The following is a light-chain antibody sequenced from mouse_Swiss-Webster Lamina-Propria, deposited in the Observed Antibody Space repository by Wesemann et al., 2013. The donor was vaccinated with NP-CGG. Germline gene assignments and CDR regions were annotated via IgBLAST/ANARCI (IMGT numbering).Light chain of an antibody. CDR2: STS. CDR1: SSVSSSY. J-gene: IGKJ5*01. Sequence: QIVLTQSPAIMSASLGERVTMTCTASSSVSSSYLHWYQQKPGSSPKLWIYSTSNLASGVPARFSGSGSGTSYSLTINSMEAEDAATYYCQQWSSNPLTFGAGTKLELK. V-gene: IGKV4-73*01. CDR3: QQWSSNPLT.